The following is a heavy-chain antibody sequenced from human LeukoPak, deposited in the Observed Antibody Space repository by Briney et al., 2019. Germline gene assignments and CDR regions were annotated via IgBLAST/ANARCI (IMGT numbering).Heavy chain of an antibody. CDR3: ARVVGLIAAAGSYYYYGMDV. CDR2: IYYSGST. J-gene: IGHJ6*02. CDR1: GGSISSYY. V-gene: IGHV4-59*01. D-gene: IGHD6-13*01. Sequence: PSETLSLTCTASGGSISSYYWSWIRQPPGKGLEWIGYIYYSGSTNYNPSLKSRVTISVDTSKNQFSLKLSSVTAADTAVYYCARVVGLIAAAGSYYYYGMDVWGQGTTVTVSS.